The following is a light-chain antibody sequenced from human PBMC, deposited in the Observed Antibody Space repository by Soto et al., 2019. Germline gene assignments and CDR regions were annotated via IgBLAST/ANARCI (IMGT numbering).Light chain of an antibody. CDR2: AAA. V-gene: IGKV1-5*01. CDR1: QSISSW. J-gene: IGKJ1*01. Sequence: IHSPVTLSLSPGERTTLSCRASQSISSWLAWYQQKPGKAPKLLIYAAATLASGVPARFSGIGSGTHFTLTISSLQPEDFGTYYCQRYNSYLQTFGQGTKVDIK. CDR3: QRYNSYLQT.